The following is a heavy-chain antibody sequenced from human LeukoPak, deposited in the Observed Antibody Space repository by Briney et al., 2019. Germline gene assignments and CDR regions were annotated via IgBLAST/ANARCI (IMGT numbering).Heavy chain of an antibody. V-gene: IGHV4/OR15-8*01. Sequence: SETLSLTCDVSGGSIDSTNWWNWVRQLPGKGLEWIGEVHHDGRINYNPSLKSRVTLSVDKSKNQFSLRLNSVTAADTAMYYCARSHDHLWGNYPDYWGQGTLVTVSS. CDR2: VHHDGRI. CDR3: ARSHDHLWGNYPDY. D-gene: IGHD3-16*02. CDR1: GGSIDSTNW. J-gene: IGHJ4*02.